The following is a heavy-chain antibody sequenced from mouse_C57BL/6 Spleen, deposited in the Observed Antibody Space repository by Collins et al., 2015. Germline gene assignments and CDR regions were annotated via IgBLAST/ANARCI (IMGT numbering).Heavy chain of an antibody. CDR1: GYSITSGYY. CDR2: ISYDGSN. J-gene: IGHJ4*01. D-gene: IGHD2-5*01. CDR3: ARGKDYSNYGYAMDY. Sequence: DVQLQESGPGLVKPSQSLSLTCSVTGYSITSGYYWNWIRQFPGNKLEWMGYISYDGSNNYNPSLKNRISITRDTSKNQFFLKLNSVTTEDTATYYCARGKDYSNYGYAMDYWGQGTSVTVSS. V-gene: IGHV3-6*01.